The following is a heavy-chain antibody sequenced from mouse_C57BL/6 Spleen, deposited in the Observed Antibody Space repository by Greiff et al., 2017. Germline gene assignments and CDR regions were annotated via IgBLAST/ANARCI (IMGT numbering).Heavy chain of an antibody. Sequence: VQLQQSGAELAKPGASVKLSCKASGYTFTSYWMHWVKQRPGQGLEWIGYITPSSGYTKYNQKFKDQATLTADKSSSPAYLQLRRLTYEDSAVYYCARDDYEAYWGQGTLVTVSA. CDR3: ARDDYEAY. J-gene: IGHJ3*01. V-gene: IGHV1-7*01. CDR2: ITPSSGYT. CDR1: GYTFTSYW. D-gene: IGHD2-4*01.